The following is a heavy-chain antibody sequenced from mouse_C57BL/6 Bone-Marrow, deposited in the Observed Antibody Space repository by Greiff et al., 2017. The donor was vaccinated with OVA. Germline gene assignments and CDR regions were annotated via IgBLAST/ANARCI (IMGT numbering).Heavy chain of an antibody. D-gene: IGHD1-1*01. V-gene: IGHV1-63*01. CDR2: IYPGGGYT. CDR3: ARSVYYYGSSYVGAMDY. J-gene: IGHJ4*01. CDR1: GYTFTNYW. Sequence: VHLVESGAELVRPGTSVKMSCKASGYTFTNYWIGWAKQRPGHGLEWIGDIYPGGGYTNYNEKFKGKATLTADKSSSTAYMQFSSLTSEDSAIYYCARSVYYYGSSYVGAMDYWGQGTSVTVSS.